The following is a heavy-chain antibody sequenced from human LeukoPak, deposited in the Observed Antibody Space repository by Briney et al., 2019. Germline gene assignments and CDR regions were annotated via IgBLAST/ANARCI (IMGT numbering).Heavy chain of an antibody. CDR3: ARGRGGDGGVGATAN. V-gene: IGHV1-69*05. CDR2: IIPIFGTA. J-gene: IGHJ4*02. CDR1: GGTFSSYA. Sequence: SVKVSCKASGGTFSSYAISWVRQAPGQGLEWMGGIIPIFGTANYAQKFQGRVTITTDESMSTAYMELSSLRSEDTAVYYCARGRGGDGGVGATANWGQGTLVTVSS. D-gene: IGHD1-26*01.